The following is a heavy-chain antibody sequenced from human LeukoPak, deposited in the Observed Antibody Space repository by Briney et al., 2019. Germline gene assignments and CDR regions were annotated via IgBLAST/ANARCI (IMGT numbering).Heavy chain of an antibody. D-gene: IGHD1-26*01. J-gene: IGHJ3*02. V-gene: IGHV4-4*02. CDR1: GGSISSSTNW. Sequence: SETLSLTCAVSGGSISSSTNWWSWVRQPPGKGLEWIGEIYHSGGTNYNPSLKSRITISVDKSQNQFSLKVNSLTAADTAVYYCARGGKLPSLAAFDIWGQGTMVTVSS. CDR3: ARGGKLPSLAAFDI. CDR2: IYHSGGT.